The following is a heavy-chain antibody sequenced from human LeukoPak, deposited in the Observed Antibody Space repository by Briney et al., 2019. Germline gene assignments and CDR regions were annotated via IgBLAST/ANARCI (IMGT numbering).Heavy chain of an antibody. Sequence: SETLSLTCAVYGGSFSGYYWSWIRQPPGKGLEWIGEINHSGSTNYNPSLKSRVTISVDTSKNQFSLKLSSVTAADTAVYYCARLGPGAATSGDYMDVWGKGTTVTVSS. CDR3: ARLGPGAATSGDYMDV. CDR2: INHSGST. D-gene: IGHD3-10*01. J-gene: IGHJ6*03. V-gene: IGHV4-34*01. CDR1: GGSFSGYY.